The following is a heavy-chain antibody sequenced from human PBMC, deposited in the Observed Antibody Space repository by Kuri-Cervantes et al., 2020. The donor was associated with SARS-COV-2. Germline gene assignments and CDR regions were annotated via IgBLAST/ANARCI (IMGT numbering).Heavy chain of an antibody. Sequence: SETLSLTCTVSGGSISSSSYYWGWIRQPPGKGLEWIGSIHYSGSTYYNPSLKSRVTISVDTSKSQFSLKLSSVTAADTAVHYCARYGPPRYYFDYWGQGTLVTVSS. CDR2: IHYSGST. CDR1: GGSISSSSYY. CDR3: ARYGPPRYYFDY. V-gene: IGHV4-39*07. J-gene: IGHJ4*02. D-gene: IGHD4-17*01.